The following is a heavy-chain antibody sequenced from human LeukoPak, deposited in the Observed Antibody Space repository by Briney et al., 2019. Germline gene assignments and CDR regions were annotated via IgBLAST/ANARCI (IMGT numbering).Heavy chain of an antibody. V-gene: IGHV4-59*01. CDR3: SRGNPYYHGMDV. J-gene: IGHJ6*04. CDR1: GGSISGYY. Sequence: ASETLSLTCTVSGGSISGYYCNWIRQPPGKGLEWIAYIYYSGSTSYNPSLKSRVTISVDTSKNQFSLKLSSVTAADTAVYYCSRGNPYYHGMDVWGKGTTVTVSS. CDR2: IYYSGST.